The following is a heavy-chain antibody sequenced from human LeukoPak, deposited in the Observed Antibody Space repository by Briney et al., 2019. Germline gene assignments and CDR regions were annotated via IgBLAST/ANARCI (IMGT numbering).Heavy chain of an antibody. CDR2: IYYSGTT. V-gene: IGHV4-59*12. Sequence: SETLSLTCTVSGGSISHYYWSWIRQSPGKGLEWIGYIYYSGTTNYNPSLKSRVTISVDTSRNQFSLKLSSVTAADTAVYYCARESIDGMAVAFDIWGQGTMVTVSS. J-gene: IGHJ3*02. D-gene: IGHD5-24*01. CDR1: GGSISHYY. CDR3: ARESIDGMAVAFDI.